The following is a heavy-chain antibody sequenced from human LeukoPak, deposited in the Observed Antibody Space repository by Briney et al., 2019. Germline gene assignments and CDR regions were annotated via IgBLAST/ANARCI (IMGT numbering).Heavy chain of an antibody. CDR2: VYYSGST. Sequence: SETLSLTCTVSGDFITAYYWSWIRQSPGKGLEWIGYVYYSGSTEYNPSLRSRVTISLQMSTHQFSLNLTSVTAADTAVYYCASNTGTVFDYWGQGVPVTVSS. CDR1: GDFITAYY. J-gene: IGHJ4*02. V-gene: IGHV4-59*01. CDR3: ASNTGTVFDY. D-gene: IGHD3-10*01.